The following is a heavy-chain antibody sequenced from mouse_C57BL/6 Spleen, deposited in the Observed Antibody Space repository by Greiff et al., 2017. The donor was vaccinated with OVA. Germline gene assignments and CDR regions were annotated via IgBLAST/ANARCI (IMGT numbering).Heavy chain of an antibody. Sequence: EVKLVESEGGLVQPGSSMKLSCTASGFTFSDYYMAWVRQVPEKGLEWVANINYDGSSTYYLDSLKSRFIISRDNAKNILYLQMSSLKSEDTATYYCARWLRGYFDVWGTGTTVTVSS. CDR1: GFTFSDYY. V-gene: IGHV5-16*01. CDR2: INYDGSST. CDR3: ARWLRGYFDV. J-gene: IGHJ1*03. D-gene: IGHD2-2*01.